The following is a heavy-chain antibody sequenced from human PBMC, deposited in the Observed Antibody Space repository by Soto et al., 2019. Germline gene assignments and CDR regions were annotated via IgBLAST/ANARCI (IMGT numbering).Heavy chain of an antibody. CDR1: GYVFTSFG. Sequence: ASVKVSCKTSGYVFTSFGISWVRQAPGQGLEWMGWVRPYNGDTKYAEKFQGRVTMTSDTSTTTGYMELRGLRSDDTAVYFCVRRRFYDFWSPYYYFDYWGQGTQVTVAS. CDR2: VRPYNGDT. J-gene: IGHJ4*02. D-gene: IGHD3-3*01. V-gene: IGHV1-18*04. CDR3: VRRRFYDFWSPYYYFDY.